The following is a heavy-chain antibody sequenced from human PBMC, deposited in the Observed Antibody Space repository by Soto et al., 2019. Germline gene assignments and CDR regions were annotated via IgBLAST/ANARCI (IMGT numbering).Heavy chain of an antibody. CDR2: INPNTGGT. J-gene: IGHJ4*02. CDR1: GYTFTKYY. D-gene: IGHD2-21*02. Sequence: ASVKVSCKASGYTFTKYYVLWLRQSPGQGLEWVGRINPNTGGTNYAQKFQDRVTMTRDTSITTAYMELSRLRSDDTAVYYCARQLAYCGGDCYTEPIDYWGQGTQVTVSS. CDR3: ARQLAYCGGDCYTEPIDY. V-gene: IGHV1-2*06.